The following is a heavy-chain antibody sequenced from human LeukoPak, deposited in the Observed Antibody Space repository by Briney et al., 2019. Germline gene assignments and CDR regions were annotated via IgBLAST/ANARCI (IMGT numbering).Heavy chain of an antibody. V-gene: IGHV4-39*07. J-gene: IGHJ3*02. D-gene: IGHD3-22*01. CDR3: ASGYYYDSSGYYSDAFDI. CDR1: GGSISSSSYY. CDR2: IYYSGST. Sequence: SETLSLTCTVSGGSISSSSYYWGWIRQPPGKGLEWIGSIYYSGSTYYNPSLKSRVTISVDTSKNQFSLKLSSVTAADTAVYYCASGYYYDSSGYYSDAFDIWGQGTMVTVSS.